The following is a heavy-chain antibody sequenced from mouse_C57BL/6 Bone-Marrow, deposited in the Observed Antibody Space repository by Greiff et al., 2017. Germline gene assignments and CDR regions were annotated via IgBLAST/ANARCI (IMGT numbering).Heavy chain of an antibody. V-gene: IGHV1-69*01. CDR3: ARYGWYFDV. Sequence: QVQLQQPGAELVMPGASVKLSCKASGYTFTSYWMHWVKQRPGQGLEWIGEIDPSDSYTNYNQKFKGKSTLTVAKSSSTAYMHLSSLTSEDSAVYYCARYGWYFDVWGTGTPVTVSS. CDR2: IDPSDSYT. D-gene: IGHD1-1*02. CDR1: GYTFTSYW. J-gene: IGHJ1*03.